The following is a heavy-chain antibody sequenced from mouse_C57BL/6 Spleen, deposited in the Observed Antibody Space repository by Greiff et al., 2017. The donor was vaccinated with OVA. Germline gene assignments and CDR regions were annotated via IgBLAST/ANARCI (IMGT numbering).Heavy chain of an antibody. D-gene: IGHD2-3*01. CDR3: ARGGWLLRFAY. CDR2: IYPGSGST. V-gene: IGHV1-55*01. Sequence: QVQLLQPGAELVKPGASVKMSCKASGYTFTSYWITWVKQRPGQGLEWIGDIYPGSGSTYYNKKFKSKATLTVNTTSSTAYKQLSSQTSEDSAVYYCARGGWLLRFAYWGQGTLVTVAA. J-gene: IGHJ3*01. CDR1: GYTFTSYW.